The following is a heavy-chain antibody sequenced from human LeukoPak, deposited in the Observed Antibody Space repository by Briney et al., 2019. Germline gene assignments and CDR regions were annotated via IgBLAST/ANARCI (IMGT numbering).Heavy chain of an antibody. D-gene: IGHD3-3*01. Sequence: SETLSLTCAVSGGSISSSNWWSWIRQPPGKGLEWIGEIYHSGSTNYNPSLKSRVTISVDKSKTQFSLKLSSVTAADTAVYYCARAYDFWSGYFYSFDYWGQGTLVTVSS. V-gene: IGHV4-4*02. J-gene: IGHJ4*02. CDR2: IYHSGST. CDR3: ARAYDFWSGYFYSFDY. CDR1: GGSISSSNW.